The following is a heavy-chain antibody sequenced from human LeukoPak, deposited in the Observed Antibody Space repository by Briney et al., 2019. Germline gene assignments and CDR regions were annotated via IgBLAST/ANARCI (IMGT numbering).Heavy chain of an antibody. CDR2: INDYTGDT. CDR1: GGSFTDYF. Sequence: SETLPLTCTVYGGSFTDYFWTWIRHSPGKGLEWIGEINDYTGDTNYNPSLNSRVSISLEKSKNQFSLELKSVTAADTAVYYCARGRIAKIVVVHSFSYGMDVWGQGTTVTVSS. V-gene: IGHV4-34*01. J-gene: IGHJ6*02. CDR3: ARGRIAKIVVVHSFSYGMDV. D-gene: IGHD3-22*01.